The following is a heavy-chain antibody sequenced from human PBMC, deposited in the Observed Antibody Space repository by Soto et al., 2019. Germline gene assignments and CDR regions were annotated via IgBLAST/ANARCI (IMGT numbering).Heavy chain of an antibody. CDR2: ISGSGGST. Sequence: GGSLRLSCAASGFTFSSYAMSWVRQAPGKGLEWVSAISGSGGSTYYADSVKGRFTISRDNSKNTLYLQMNSLRAEDTAVYYCAKAGGIAVAGTRAADYWGQGTLVTVSS. D-gene: IGHD6-19*01. V-gene: IGHV3-23*01. CDR3: AKAGGIAVAGTRAADY. J-gene: IGHJ4*02. CDR1: GFTFSSYA.